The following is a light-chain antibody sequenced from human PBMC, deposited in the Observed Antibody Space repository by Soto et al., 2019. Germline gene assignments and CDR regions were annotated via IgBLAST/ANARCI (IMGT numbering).Light chain of an antibody. CDR2: GAS. Sequence: EIVLTQSPGTLSLSPGERATLSCRASQSFNSIYLAWYQQKPGQAPRLLIYGASSRATGIPDRFSGSGSGTDFTLTISRLEPEDFATYYCQQSYSTPLTFGGGTKVEI. CDR1: QSFNSIY. V-gene: IGKV3-20*01. CDR3: QQSYSTPLT. J-gene: IGKJ4*01.